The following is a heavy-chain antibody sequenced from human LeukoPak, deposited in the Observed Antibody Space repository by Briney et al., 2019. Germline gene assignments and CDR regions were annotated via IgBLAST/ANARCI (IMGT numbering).Heavy chain of an antibody. CDR2: ISSDGGVT. CDR3: ARRSLPERSGWYFPDY. V-gene: IGHV3-64*02. Sequence: PGGSLRLYCAASGFTFSTYAMHWVRQAPGKGLEYVAAISSDGGVTYYADSVKRRFTISRDSSKNTLYLQMGSLRAEDMAVYYCARRSLPERSGWYFPDYWGQGTLVTVSS. J-gene: IGHJ4*02. D-gene: IGHD6-19*01. CDR1: GFTFSTYA.